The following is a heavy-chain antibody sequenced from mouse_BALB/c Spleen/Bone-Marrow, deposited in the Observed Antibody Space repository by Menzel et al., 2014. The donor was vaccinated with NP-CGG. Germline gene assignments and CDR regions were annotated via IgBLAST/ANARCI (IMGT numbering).Heavy chain of an antibody. CDR1: GYSITSDYS. CDR2: IHYSGSS. J-gene: IGHJ4*01. V-gene: IGHV3-1*02. CDR3: TRRGRYYGYAMDY. Sequence: VQLVESGPDLVHPSESLTLSCAATGYSITSDYSCRWLRPFPGNLLEWMGYIHYSGSSKSNPSLKSRISITRDTSKTQFILQLNSVTTEDTATYYCTRRGRYYGYAMDYWGQGTTVTVSS. D-gene: IGHD1-1*02.